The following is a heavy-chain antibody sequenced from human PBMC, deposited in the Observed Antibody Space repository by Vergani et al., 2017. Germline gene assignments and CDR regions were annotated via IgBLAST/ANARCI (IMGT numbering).Heavy chain of an antibody. D-gene: IGHD2-2*01. CDR2: MNPNSGNT. CDR3: ARAGIVVVPAATEGFDY. J-gene: IGHJ4*02. Sequence: QVQLVQSGAEVKKPGASVKVSCKASGYTFTSYDINWVRQATGQGLEWMGWMNPNSGNTGYAQKFQGRVTMTRNTSISTAHMELSSLRSEDTAVYYCARAGIVVVPAATEGFDYWGQGTLVTVSS. CDR1: GYTFTSYD. V-gene: IGHV1-8*01.